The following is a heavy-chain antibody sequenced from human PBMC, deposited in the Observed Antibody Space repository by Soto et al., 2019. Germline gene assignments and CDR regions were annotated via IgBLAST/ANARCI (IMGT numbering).Heavy chain of an antibody. D-gene: IGHD5-12*01. CDR1: GGTFSSYT. CDR3: ARVGYSGYDYRDY. J-gene: IGHJ4*02. Sequence: QVQLAQSGAEVKKPGSSVKVSCKASGGTFSSYTISWVRQAPGQGLEWMGRIIPILGIANYAQKFQGRVTITADKSTSTAYMELSSLRSEDTAVYYCARVGYSGYDYRDYWGQGTLVTVSS. CDR2: IIPILGIA. V-gene: IGHV1-69*02.